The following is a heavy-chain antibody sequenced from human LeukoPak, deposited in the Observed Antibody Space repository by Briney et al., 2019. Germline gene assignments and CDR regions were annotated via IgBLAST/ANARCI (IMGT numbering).Heavy chain of an antibody. D-gene: IGHD5-18*01. J-gene: IGHJ2*01. CDR2: IYYSGST. V-gene: IGHV4-39*01. CDR3: ARRRSYGYHWYFDL. Sequence: SETLSLTCTVSGGSISSSSYYWGWLRQPPGKGLEWIGSIYYSGSTYYNPSLKSRVTISVDTSKNQFSLKLSSVTAADTAVYYCARRRSYGYHWYFDLWGRGSLVTVSS. CDR1: GGSISSSSYY.